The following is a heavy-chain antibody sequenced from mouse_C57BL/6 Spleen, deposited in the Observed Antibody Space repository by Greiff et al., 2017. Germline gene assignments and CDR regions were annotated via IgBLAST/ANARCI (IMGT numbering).Heavy chain of an antibody. V-gene: IGHV1-64*01. Sequence: QVQLQQPGAELVKPGASVKLSCKASGYTFTSYWMHWVKQRPGQGLEWIGMIHPNSGSTNYNEKFKSKATLTVDKSSSTAYMQLSSLTSEDSAVYYCEKDYGSRTRFAYWGQGTLVTVSA. CDR1: GYTFTSYW. CDR3: EKDYGSRTRFAY. J-gene: IGHJ3*01. CDR2: IHPNSGST. D-gene: IGHD1-1*01.